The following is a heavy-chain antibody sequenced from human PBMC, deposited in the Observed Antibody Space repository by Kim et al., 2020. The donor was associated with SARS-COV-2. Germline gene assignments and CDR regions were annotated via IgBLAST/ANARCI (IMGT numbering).Heavy chain of an antibody. CDR1: GFTFSSYA. CDR3: AKGTYYDILTGYYNILSGGYFDY. CDR2: ISGSGGST. Sequence: GGSLRLSCAASGFTFSSYAMSWVRQAPGKGLEWVSAISGSGGSTYYADSVKGRFTISRDNSKNTLYLQMNSLRAEDTAVYYCAKGTYYDILTGYYNILSGGYFDYWGQGTLVTVSS. D-gene: IGHD3-9*01. J-gene: IGHJ4*02. V-gene: IGHV3-23*01.